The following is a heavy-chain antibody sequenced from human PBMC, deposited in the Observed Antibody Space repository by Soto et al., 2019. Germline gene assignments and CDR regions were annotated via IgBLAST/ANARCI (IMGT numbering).Heavy chain of an antibody. D-gene: IGHD1-7*01. V-gene: IGHV3-33*01. Sequence: QVQLVESGGGVVQPGRSLRLSCAASGFTFGSYGMHWVRQAPGKGLEWVAVIWYDGSNKYYADSVKGRFTISRDNSKNTLYLQMNSLRAEDTAVYYCASFNWNSNEFDIWGQGTMVTVSS. J-gene: IGHJ3*02. CDR1: GFTFGSYG. CDR3: ASFNWNSNEFDI. CDR2: IWYDGSNK.